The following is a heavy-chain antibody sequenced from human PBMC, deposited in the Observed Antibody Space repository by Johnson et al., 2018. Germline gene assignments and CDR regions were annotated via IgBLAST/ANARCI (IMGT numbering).Heavy chain of an antibody. J-gene: IGHJ6*02. CDR3: VRGPVGDSSHLDV. V-gene: IGHV3-21*06. Sequence: VQLQQSGGGLVKPGGSLRLSCAASGFDFRTYAMNWVRQAPGKGLAWVSSINSGSTYIYYADSVKGRFTISRDNAKNYLYLQMSSLRAEDTSVYYCVRGPVGDSSHLDVWGQGTTVTVSS. D-gene: IGHD1-26*01. CDR2: INSGSTYI. CDR1: GFDFRTYA.